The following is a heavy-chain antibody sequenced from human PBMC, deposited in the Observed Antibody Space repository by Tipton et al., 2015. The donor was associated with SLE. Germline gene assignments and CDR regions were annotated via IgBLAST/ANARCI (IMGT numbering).Heavy chain of an antibody. J-gene: IGHJ6*03. V-gene: IGHV4-59*08. CDR3: AARTGDVLYYYYMDV. D-gene: IGHD7-27*01. CDR1: GGSISSYY. CDR2: IYYSGST. Sequence: TLSLTCTVSGGSISSYYWSWIRQPPGKGLEWIGYIYYSGSTNYNPSLKSRVTISVDTSKNQFSLKLSSVTAADTAVYYCAARTGDVLYYYYMDVWGKGTTVTVSS.